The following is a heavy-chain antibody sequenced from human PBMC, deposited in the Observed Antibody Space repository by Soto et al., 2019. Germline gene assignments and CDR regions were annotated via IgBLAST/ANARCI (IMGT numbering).Heavy chain of an antibody. CDR1: GGYISSSNW. D-gene: IGHD2-15*01. Sequence: SETLSLTCAVSGGYISSSNWWSWVRQPPGKGLEWIGEIYHSGTTTYNPSLKSRVTMSVDKSKNLFSLKLRSVTAADTAVYYCARDRSWVTDAFDIWGQGTMVTVSS. CDR3: ARDRSWVTDAFDI. V-gene: IGHV4-4*02. J-gene: IGHJ3*02. CDR2: IYHSGTT.